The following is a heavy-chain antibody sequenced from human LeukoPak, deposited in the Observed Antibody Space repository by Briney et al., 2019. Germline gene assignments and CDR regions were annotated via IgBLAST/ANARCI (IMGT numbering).Heavy chain of an antibody. D-gene: IGHD4-23*01. CDR2: IIPIFGTA. CDR1: GGTFSSYA. J-gene: IGHJ4*02. CDR3: ARSENTVVTLAIDY. Sequence: ASVKVSCKASGGTFSSYAISWVRQAPGQGLEWMGGIIPIFGTANYAQKFQGRVTITADKSTSTAYMELSSLRSEDTAVYYCARSENTVVTLAIDYWGQGTLVTVSS. V-gene: IGHV1-69*06.